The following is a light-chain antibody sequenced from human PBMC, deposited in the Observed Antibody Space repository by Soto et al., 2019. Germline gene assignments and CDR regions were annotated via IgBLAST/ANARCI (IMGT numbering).Light chain of an antibody. J-gene: IGKJ1*01. V-gene: IGKV3-15*01. CDR3: HQYLSWPLWT. CDR2: AAS. Sequence: EIVMTQSPATLSVSLGERATLSCRASQSVSSNLAWYQQKPGQAPRLLIYAASTRATGIPARFSGSGSGTECTLPISSLQSADFAVYYCHQYLSWPLWTFGQGNKVEI. CDR1: QSVSSN.